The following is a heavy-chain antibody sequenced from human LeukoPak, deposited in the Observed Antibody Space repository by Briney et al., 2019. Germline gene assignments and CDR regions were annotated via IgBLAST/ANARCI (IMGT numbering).Heavy chain of an antibody. Sequence: GGSLRLSCVTSGFTFSGYWMHWVRQGPEKGLELVSRIDNDGHGIIYADSVKGRFTTSRDNVKNTLYLQMKSLRVEDTAVYYCAAGGGWDPSFGVVTHIDAWGKGTTVVVS. D-gene: IGHD3-3*01. CDR1: GFTFSGYW. V-gene: IGHV3-74*01. CDR3: AAGGGWDPSFGVVTHIDA. CDR2: IDNDGHGI. J-gene: IGHJ6*03.